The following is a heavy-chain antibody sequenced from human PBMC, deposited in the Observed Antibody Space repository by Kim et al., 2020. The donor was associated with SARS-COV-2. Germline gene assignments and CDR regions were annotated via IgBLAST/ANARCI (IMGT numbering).Heavy chain of an antibody. D-gene: IGHD1-26*01. J-gene: IGHJ4*02. CDR1: GFTFSSYS. CDR2: ISSSSSYI. V-gene: IGHV3-21*01. CDR3: ARVESYFDWTGY. Sequence: GGSLRLSCAASGFTFSSYSMNWVRQAPGKGLEWVSSISSSSSYIYYADSVKGRFTISRDNAKNSLYLQMNSLRAEDTAVYYCARVESYFDWTGYWGQGTLVTVSS.